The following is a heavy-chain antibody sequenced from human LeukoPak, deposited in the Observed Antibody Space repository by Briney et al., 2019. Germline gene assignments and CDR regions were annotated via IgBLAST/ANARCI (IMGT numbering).Heavy chain of an antibody. D-gene: IGHD5-18*01. Sequence: KASETLSLTCTVSGGSISTYYWSWIRQPPGKGLEWIGYMYYSGSTNYNPSLKSRVTISIDTSKNQFSLKLTSVTAADTAVYYCAGYRGYWDWHFDLWGRGAPVTVSP. V-gene: IGHV4-59*01. CDR2: MYYSGST. CDR3: AGYRGYWDWHFDL. J-gene: IGHJ2*01. CDR1: GGSISTYY.